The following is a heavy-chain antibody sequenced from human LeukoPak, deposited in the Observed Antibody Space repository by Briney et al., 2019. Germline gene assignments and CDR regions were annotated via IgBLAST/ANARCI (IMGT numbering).Heavy chain of an antibody. Sequence: ASVKVSCKASGYTFTSYGISWVRQAPGQGLEWMGWISAYNGNTNYAQRLQGRVTMTTDTSTSTAYMELRSLRSDDTAVYYCARDQWIIDYYDTSGQAFDKWGQGTMVTVSS. CDR1: GYTFTSYG. J-gene: IGHJ3*02. D-gene: IGHD3-22*01. V-gene: IGHV1-18*01. CDR2: ISAYNGNT. CDR3: ARDQWIIDYYDTSGQAFDK.